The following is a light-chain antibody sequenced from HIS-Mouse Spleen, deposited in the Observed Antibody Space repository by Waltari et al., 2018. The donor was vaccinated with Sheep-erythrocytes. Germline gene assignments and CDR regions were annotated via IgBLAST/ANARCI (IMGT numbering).Light chain of an antibody. CDR3: QQRSNWPPIT. J-gene: IGKJ5*01. CDR2: DAS. CDR1: QSVSSY. V-gene: IGKV3-11*01. Sequence: EIVLTQSPATLSLSPGERATLSCRASQSVSSYLAWYQQKPGQAPRHLIYDASNGATGIPARFSGSGSGTDFTLTISSLEPEDFAVYYCQQRSNWPPITFGQGTRLEIK.